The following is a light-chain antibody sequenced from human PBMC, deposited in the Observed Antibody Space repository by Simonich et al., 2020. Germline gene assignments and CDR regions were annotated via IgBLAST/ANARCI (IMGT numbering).Light chain of an antibody. V-gene: IGLV2-14*01. CDR3: SSHTSSSTLV. Sequence: QSALTQPASVSGSPGQSITISCTGTSSDFGGYNYVSWYQQHPGKAPKLRIYDVSKRPPGVSTRFSGSKSGNTASLTISGLQAEDEADYYCSSHTSSSTLVFGGGTKLTVL. CDR2: DVS. J-gene: IGLJ2*01. CDR1: SSDFGGYNY.